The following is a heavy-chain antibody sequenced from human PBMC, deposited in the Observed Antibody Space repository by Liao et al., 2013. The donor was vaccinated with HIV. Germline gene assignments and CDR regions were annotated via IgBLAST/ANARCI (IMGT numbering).Heavy chain of an antibody. CDR1: GGSISSGSYY. CDR2: IYTSGST. CDR3: ARSMLLRPNWFDP. D-gene: IGHD2-15*01. V-gene: IGHV4-61*02. Sequence: QVQLQESGPGLVKPSQTLSLTCTVSGGSISSGSYYWSWIRQPAGKGLEWIGRIYTSGSTNYNPSLKSRVTISIDTSKNQFSLKLSSVTAADTAVYYCARSMLLRPNWFDPWGQGNPGHRL. J-gene: IGHJ5*02.